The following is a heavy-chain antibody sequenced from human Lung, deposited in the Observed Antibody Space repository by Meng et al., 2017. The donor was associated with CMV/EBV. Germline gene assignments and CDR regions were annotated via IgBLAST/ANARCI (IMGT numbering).Heavy chain of an antibody. D-gene: IGHD6-13*01. Sequence: GGSXRLXCAASGFTFTRYWMSWVRQAPGKGLEWVANIKQDGSERHYADSVKGRITISRDNAKNSLYLQTDSLRVEDTAIYYCARIGYSSSSFDYWGRGIVVTVSS. J-gene: IGHJ4*02. CDR2: IKQDGSER. CDR3: ARIGYSSSSFDY. CDR1: GFTFTRYW. V-gene: IGHV3-7*01.